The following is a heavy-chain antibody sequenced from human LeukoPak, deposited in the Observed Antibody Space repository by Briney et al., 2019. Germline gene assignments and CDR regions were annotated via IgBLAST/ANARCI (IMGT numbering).Heavy chain of an antibody. V-gene: IGHV1-2*02. CDR1: GYTFTGYY. J-gene: IGHJ4*02. D-gene: IGHD3-22*01. Sequence: GASVKVSCKASGYTFTGYYMHWVRQAPGQGLEWMGWINPNSGGTNYAQKFQGRVTMTRDTSISTAYMELSRLRSDDTAVYYCARENSPLYYDSSGYSTPPDYWGQGTLVTVSS. CDR2: INPNSGGT. CDR3: ARENSPLYYDSSGYSTPPDY.